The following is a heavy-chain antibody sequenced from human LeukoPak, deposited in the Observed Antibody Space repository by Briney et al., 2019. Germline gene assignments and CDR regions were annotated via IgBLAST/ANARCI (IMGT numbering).Heavy chain of an antibody. CDR2: IIPIFGTA. D-gene: IGHD2-2*01. CDR1: GGTFSSYA. J-gene: IGHJ6*02. CDR3: ARRYCSSTSCRPWDGMDV. Sequence: SVKVSCNASGGTFSSYAISWVRQAPGQGLEWMGGIIPIFGTANYAQKFQGRVTITADESTSTAYMELSSLRSEDTAVYYCARRYCSSTSCRPWDGMDVWGQGTTVTVSS. V-gene: IGHV1-69*13.